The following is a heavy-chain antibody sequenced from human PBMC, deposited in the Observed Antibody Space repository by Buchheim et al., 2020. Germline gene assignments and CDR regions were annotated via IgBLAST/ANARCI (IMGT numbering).Heavy chain of an antibody. Sequence: QVQLQESGPGLVKPSETLSVTCTVSGGSIGSYYWSWIRQPPGKGLEWIGYIYYSGSTNYNPSLKSRVSISVDTSKNQFSLKLSSVIAADTAVYYCARDGTTTGGHYFDYWGQGTL. CDR2: IYYSGST. V-gene: IGHV4-59*01. CDR1: GGSIGSYY. J-gene: IGHJ4*02. D-gene: IGHD1-1*01. CDR3: ARDGTTTGGHYFDY.